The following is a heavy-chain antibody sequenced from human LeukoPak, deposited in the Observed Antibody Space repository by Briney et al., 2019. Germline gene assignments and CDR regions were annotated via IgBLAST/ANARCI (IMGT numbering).Heavy chain of an antibody. CDR3: ARGVAVAGTGGSY. CDR1: GYTFTSHR. V-gene: IGHV1-18*01. J-gene: IGHJ4*02. CDR2: ISAYNGHT. D-gene: IGHD6-19*01. Sequence: ASVKVSCKASGYTFTSHRISWVRQAPGQGLEWMGWISAYNGHTKYAQKLQGRVTMTTDTSTSTAYMELRSLRSDDTAVYYCARGVAVAGTGGSYWGQGTLVTVSS.